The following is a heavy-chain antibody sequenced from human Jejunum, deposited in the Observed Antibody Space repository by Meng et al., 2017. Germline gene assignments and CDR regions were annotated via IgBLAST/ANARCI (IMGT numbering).Heavy chain of an antibody. Sequence: QLAACGPVLRNPSHTLPLPCTDSGDSISSGEYFWGWIRQPPGKGLEWIGYMDYRGSTFYNPSLKSRVTISVDTSKNQFSLKLSSVTAADTAVYFCARGELLWDYWGQGTLVTVSS. J-gene: IGHJ4*02. CDR3: ARGELLWDY. D-gene: IGHD2-2*01. CDR1: GDSISSGEYF. V-gene: IGHV4-30-4*01. CDR2: MDYRGST.